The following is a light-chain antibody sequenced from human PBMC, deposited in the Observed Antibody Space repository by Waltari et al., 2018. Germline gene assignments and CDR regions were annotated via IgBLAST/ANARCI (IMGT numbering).Light chain of an antibody. V-gene: IGLV1-47*01. Sequence: QSVLTQPPSASGTPGQRVTISCSGSSSNIGSNYVYWYQQLPGTAPKLLISRNNQRPSGVPDRFSGSTSGTSASLAISGLRSEDEADYYCAAWDDSLSGRWVFGGGTKLTVL. J-gene: IGLJ3*02. CDR2: RNN. CDR1: SSNIGSNY. CDR3: AAWDDSLSGRWV.